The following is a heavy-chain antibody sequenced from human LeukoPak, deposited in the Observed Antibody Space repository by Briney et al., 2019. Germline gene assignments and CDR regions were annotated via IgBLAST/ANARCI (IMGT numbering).Heavy chain of an antibody. Sequence: SETLSLTCAVSGYSISSVYYWGWLRPPPGEGLEWVGSIYHSGSTYYNPSLKSRVTISVDTSKNQFSLKLSSVTAADTAVYYCARDSSGSYSDAFDIWGQGTMVTVSS. CDR2: IYHSGST. J-gene: IGHJ3*02. CDR3: ARDSSGSYSDAFDI. D-gene: IGHD6-25*01. CDR1: GYSISSVYY. V-gene: IGHV4-38-2*01.